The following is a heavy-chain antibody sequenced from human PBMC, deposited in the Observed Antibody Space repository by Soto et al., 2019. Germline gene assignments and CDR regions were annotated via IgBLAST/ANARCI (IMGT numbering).Heavy chain of an antibody. V-gene: IGHV1-18*01. CDR3: ARVIIGGWYFDY. J-gene: IGHJ4*02. CDR2: ISAYNGNT. CDR1: GYTFTSYG. Sequence: ASVKVSCKASGYTFTSYGISWARQAPGQGLEWMGWISAYNGNTNYAQKLQGRVTMTTDTSTSTAYMELRSLRSDDTAVYYCARVIIGGWYFDYWGQGTLVTVSS. D-gene: IGHD6-19*01.